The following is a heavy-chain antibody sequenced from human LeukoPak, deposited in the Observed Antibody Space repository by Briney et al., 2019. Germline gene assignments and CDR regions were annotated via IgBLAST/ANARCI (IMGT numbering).Heavy chain of an antibody. CDR2: ISSNGSTI. CDR3: ARDFPRSGR. V-gene: IGHV3-48*03. J-gene: IGHJ4*02. CDR1: GFTFSSYE. Sequence: PGGSLRLSCAASGFTFSSYEMNWVRQAPGKGLEWVSYISSNGSTIYYADSVKGRFTISRDNAKNSLYLQMNSLRAEDTAVYYCARDFPRSGRWGQGTLVTVSS.